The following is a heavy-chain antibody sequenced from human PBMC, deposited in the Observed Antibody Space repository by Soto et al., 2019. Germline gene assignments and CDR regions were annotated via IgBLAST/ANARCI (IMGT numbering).Heavy chain of an antibody. CDR2: IRQDGSEK. CDR1: GFTFSSYW. V-gene: IGHV3-7*01. Sequence: PGGSLRLSCAASGFTFSSYWMSWVRQAPWKGLEWVANIRQDGSEKYYVDSVKGRFTISRDNAKNSLYLQMNSLRAEDTAVYYCARDRIAARSYGMDVWGQGTTVTVSS. J-gene: IGHJ6*02. CDR3: ARDRIAARSYGMDV. D-gene: IGHD6-6*01.